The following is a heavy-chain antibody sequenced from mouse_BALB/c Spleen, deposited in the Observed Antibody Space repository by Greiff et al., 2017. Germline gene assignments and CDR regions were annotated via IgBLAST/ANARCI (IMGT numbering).Heavy chain of an antibody. CDR2: ISYSGST. J-gene: IGHJ4*01. Sequence: EVQLQESGASLVKPSQTLYLTCSVTGDSITSGYLNWIRKYPGNKLEYMGYISYSGSTYYNPSLKRRISITRDTSTNQYYLQLNSVTTEDTATYYCARYYGHNAMDYWGQGTSVTVSS. CDR1: GDSITSGY. CDR3: ARYYGHNAMDY. D-gene: IGHD1-1*02. V-gene: IGHV3-8*02.